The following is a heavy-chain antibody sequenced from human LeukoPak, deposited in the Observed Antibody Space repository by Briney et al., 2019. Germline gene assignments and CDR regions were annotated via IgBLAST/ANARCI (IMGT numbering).Heavy chain of an antibody. V-gene: IGHV4-34*01. D-gene: IGHD3-3*01. CDR2: INHSGST. CDR1: GGSFSGYY. Sequence: SETLSRTCAVYGGSFSGYYWSWIRQPPGKGLEWIGEINHSGSTNYNPSLKSRVTISVDTSKNQFSLKLSSVTAADTAVYYCARVDRITIFGVVSWGQGTLVTVSS. CDR3: ARVDRITIFGVVS. J-gene: IGHJ5*02.